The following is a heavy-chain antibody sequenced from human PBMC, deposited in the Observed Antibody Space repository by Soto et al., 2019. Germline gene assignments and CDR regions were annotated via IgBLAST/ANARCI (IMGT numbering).Heavy chain of an antibody. Sequence: GGSLRLSCAASGFTVSSNYMSWVRQAPGKGLEWVSVIYSGGSTYYADSVKGRFTISRDNSKNTLYLQMNSLRAEDTAVYYCAREWVWGSTRYYYYGMDVWGQGTTVTVSS. CDR3: AREWVWGSTRYYYYGMDV. J-gene: IGHJ6*02. CDR1: GFTVSSNY. D-gene: IGHD3-16*01. CDR2: IYSGGST. V-gene: IGHV3-66*01.